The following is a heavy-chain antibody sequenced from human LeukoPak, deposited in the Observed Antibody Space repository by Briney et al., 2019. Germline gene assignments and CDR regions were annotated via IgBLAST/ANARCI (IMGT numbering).Heavy chain of an antibody. J-gene: IGHJ4*02. D-gene: IGHD6-6*01. CDR3: APAEYSSSSGGY. CDR2: ISSSSRDI. Sequence: GGSLRLSCAASGFTFSIQSMDWVRQAPGKGLEWVSSISSSSRDIYYADSVKGRFTIYRDNAKNSLYLQMNSLRVEDTAVYYCAPAEYSSSSGGYWGQGTLVTVSS. CDR1: GFTFSIQS. V-gene: IGHV3-21*01.